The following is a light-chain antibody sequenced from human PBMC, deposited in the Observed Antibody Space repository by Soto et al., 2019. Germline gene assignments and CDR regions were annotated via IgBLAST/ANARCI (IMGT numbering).Light chain of an antibody. CDR3: SSYTSSSTLYV. CDR2: DVS. CDR1: SSDVGGYNY. J-gene: IGLJ1*01. V-gene: IGLV2-14*01. Sequence: QSVLTQPASGSGSPGQSITISCTGTSSDVGGYNYVSWYQQHPGKAPKLMIYDVSNRPSGVSNRFSGSKSGNTASLTISGLQAEDEADYYCSSYTSSSTLYVVGTGTKLTVL.